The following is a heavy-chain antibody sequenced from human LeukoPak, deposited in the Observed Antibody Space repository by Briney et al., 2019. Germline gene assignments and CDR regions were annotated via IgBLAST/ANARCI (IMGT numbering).Heavy chain of an antibody. J-gene: IGHJ5*02. V-gene: IGHV4-30-4*07. CDR2: ISYSGNT. CDR3: ARVDHYDFWVFP. CDR1: GGSISSGGNS. Sequence: SETLSLTCAVSGGSISSGGNSWSWIRQPPGKGLEWIGYISYSGNTYYNSSLESRVTISVDTSKNQFSLKLSSVTAADTAVYYCARVDHYDFWVFPWGQGTLVTVSS. D-gene: IGHD3-3*01.